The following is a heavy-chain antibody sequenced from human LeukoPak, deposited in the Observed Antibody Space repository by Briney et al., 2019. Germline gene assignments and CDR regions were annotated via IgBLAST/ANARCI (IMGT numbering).Heavy chain of an antibody. D-gene: IGHD4-11*01. CDR2: IYTSGST. Sequence: SETLSLTCTVSGGSISSCYWSWIRQPAGKGLEWIGRIYTSGSTNYNPSLKSRVTMSVDTSKNQFSLKLSSVTAADTAVYYCAGSVYSNYGAPYFDYWGQGTLVTVSS. J-gene: IGHJ4*02. CDR1: GGSISSCY. V-gene: IGHV4-4*07. CDR3: AGSVYSNYGAPYFDY.